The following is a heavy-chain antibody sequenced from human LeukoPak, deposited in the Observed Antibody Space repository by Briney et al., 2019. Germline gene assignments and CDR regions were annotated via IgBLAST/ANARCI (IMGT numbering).Heavy chain of an antibody. CDR2: ISAYNGNT. D-gene: IGHD4-11*01. Sequence: ASVKVSCKASGYTFTSYGISWVRQAPGQGLEWTGWISAYNGNTNYAQKLQGRVTMTTDTSTSTAYMELRSLRSDDTAVYYCARGTADYSNYLFDPWGQGTLVTVSS. CDR3: ARGTADYSNYLFDP. CDR1: GYTFTSYG. V-gene: IGHV1-18*01. J-gene: IGHJ5*02.